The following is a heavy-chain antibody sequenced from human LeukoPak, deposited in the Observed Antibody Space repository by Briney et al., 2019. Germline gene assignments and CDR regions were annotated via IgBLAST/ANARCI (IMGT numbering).Heavy chain of an antibody. CDR3: ARISNWFDP. J-gene: IGHJ5*02. V-gene: IGHV4-61*03. Sequence: SETLSLTCTVSGDSVSNGNYYWSWLRQPLGKALEWIGYIYYTGKTYYTPSLEGRVTILVDTSRNHFSVKLSSVTAADTAVYYCARISNWFDPWGQGTLVTVSS. CDR2: IYYTGKT. CDR1: GDSVSNGNYY.